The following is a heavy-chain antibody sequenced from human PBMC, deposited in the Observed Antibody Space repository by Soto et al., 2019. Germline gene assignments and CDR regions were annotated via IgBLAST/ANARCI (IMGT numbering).Heavy chain of an antibody. CDR3: ATASVALVSSIAARPRAPPDY. D-gene: IGHD6-6*01. CDR2: ISAYNGKT. Sequence: ASVKFSCKASGYTFTSYGISWVRQAPGQGLEWMGWISAYNGKTNYAQKLQGRVTMTKDTSTDTAYMELSSLRSEDTAVYYCATASVALVSSIAARPRAPPDYWGQGTLVTVSS. J-gene: IGHJ4*02. V-gene: IGHV1-18*01. CDR1: GYTFTSYG.